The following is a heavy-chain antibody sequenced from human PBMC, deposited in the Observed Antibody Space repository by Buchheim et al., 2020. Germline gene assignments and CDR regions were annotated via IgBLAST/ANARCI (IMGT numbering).Heavy chain of an antibody. CDR1: GFTFSSYA. J-gene: IGHJ4*02. CDR2: ISYDGSNK. V-gene: IGHV3-30-3*01. D-gene: IGHD3-10*01. Sequence: QVQLVESGGGVVQPGRSLRLSCAASGFTFSSYAMHWVRQAPGKGLEWVAVISYDGSNKYYADSVKGRFTISSDNSKNTLYLQMNSLRAEDTAVYYCARSPMVRGVMSYWGQGTL. CDR3: ARSPMVRGVMSY.